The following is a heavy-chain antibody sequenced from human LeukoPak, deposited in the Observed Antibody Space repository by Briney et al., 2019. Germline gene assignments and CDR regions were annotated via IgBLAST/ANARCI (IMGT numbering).Heavy chain of an antibody. CDR3: ARESPQRSGYSYPH. J-gene: IGHJ4*02. CDR2: INAGNGDT. Sequence: GASVKVSCKASGYTFTTYAVHWVRQAPGQRLEWMGWINAGNGDTRYSQKFQGRVTITRDTSASTAYMDLNSLRSEDTAVYYCARESPQRSGYSYPHWGQGTLVTVSS. D-gene: IGHD5-18*01. CDR1: GYTFTTYA. V-gene: IGHV1-3*01.